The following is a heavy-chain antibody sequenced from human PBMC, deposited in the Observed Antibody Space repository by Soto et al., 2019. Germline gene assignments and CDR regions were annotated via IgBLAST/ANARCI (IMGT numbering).Heavy chain of an antibody. CDR1: GFTFSSYA. D-gene: IGHD3-22*01. V-gene: IGHV3-23*01. Sequence: GGSLRLSCAASGFTFSSYAMSWVRQAPGKGLEWVSAISGSGGSTYYADSVKGRFTISRDNSKNTLYLQMNSLRAEDTAVYYCAKGARRSRYYDSSGLKYNWFDPWGQGTLVTVSS. CDR2: ISGSGGST. J-gene: IGHJ5*02. CDR3: AKGARRSRYYDSSGLKYNWFDP.